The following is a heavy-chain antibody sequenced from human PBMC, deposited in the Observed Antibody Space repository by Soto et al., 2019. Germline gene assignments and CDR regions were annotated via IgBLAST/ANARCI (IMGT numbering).Heavy chain of an antibody. D-gene: IGHD6-19*01. V-gene: IGHV4-34*01. CDR1: GGSFSGYY. Sequence: ETLSLTCAVYGGSFSGYYWIWIRQPPGKGLEWIGEINHSGSTNYNPSLKSRVTISVDTSKNQFSLKLSSVTAADTAVYYCARGPSSGWATYYYYGMDVWGQGTTVTVSS. CDR3: ARGPSSGWATYYYYGMDV. J-gene: IGHJ6*02. CDR2: INHSGST.